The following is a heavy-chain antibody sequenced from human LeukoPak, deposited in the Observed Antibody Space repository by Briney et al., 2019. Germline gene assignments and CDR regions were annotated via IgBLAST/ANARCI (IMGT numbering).Heavy chain of an antibody. CDR2: ISWDGGST. D-gene: IGHD2-21*01. CDR1: GFTFDDYA. CDR3: AKIFPGSLSFSAENYYYYMDV. J-gene: IGHJ6*03. Sequence: GGSLRLSCAASGFTFDDYAMHWVRQAPGKGLEWVSLISWDGGSTYYADSVKGRFTISRDNSKNSLYLQMNSLRAEDTALYYCAKIFPGSLSFSAENYYYYMDVWGKGTTVTVSS. V-gene: IGHV3-43D*03.